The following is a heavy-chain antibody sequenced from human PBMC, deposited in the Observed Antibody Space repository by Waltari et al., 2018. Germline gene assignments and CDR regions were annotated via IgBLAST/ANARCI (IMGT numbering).Heavy chain of an antibody. D-gene: IGHD3-3*01. J-gene: IGHJ4*02. V-gene: IGHV4-4*02. CDR1: GGPISRSNR. CDR2: IYHSGST. CDR3: ARNPGTIFGVVDY. Sequence: QVQLQESGPGLVKPSGTLSLTCAVSGGPISRSNRWSWVRQPPGKGLEWIGEIYHSGSTNYNPSLKSRVTISVDKSKNQFSLKLSSVTAADTAVYYCARNPGTIFGVVDYWGQGTLVTVSS.